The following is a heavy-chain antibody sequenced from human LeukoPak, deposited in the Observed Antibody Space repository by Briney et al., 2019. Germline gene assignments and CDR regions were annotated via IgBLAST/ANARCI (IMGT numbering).Heavy chain of an antibody. CDR3: ARDLISGGKDPDYFDY. CDR2: IYYSGST. D-gene: IGHD4-23*01. V-gene: IGHV4-39*07. Sequence: SETLSLTCTVSGGSISSSSYYWGWIRQPPGKGLEWIGSIYYSGSTYYNPSLKGRVTISVDTSKNQFSLKLSSVTAADTAVYYCARDLISGGKDPDYFDYWGQGTLVTVSS. CDR1: GGSISSSSYY. J-gene: IGHJ4*02.